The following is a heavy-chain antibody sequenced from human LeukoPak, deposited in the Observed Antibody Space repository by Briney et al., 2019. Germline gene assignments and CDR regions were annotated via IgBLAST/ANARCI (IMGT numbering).Heavy chain of an antibody. CDR3: ARVGYCSGGSCYSGAFDI. CDR1: GYTFTSYA. J-gene: IGHJ3*02. D-gene: IGHD2-15*01. Sequence: ALVKVSCKASGYTFTSYAMHWVRQAPGQRLEWMGWINAGNGNTKYSQKFQGRVTITRDTSASTAYMELSSLRSEDTAVYYCARVGYCSGGSCYSGAFDIWGQGTMVTVSS. CDR2: INAGNGNT. V-gene: IGHV1-3*01.